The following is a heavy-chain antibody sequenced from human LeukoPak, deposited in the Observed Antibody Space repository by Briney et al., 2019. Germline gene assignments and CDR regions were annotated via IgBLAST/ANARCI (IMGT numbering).Heavy chain of an antibody. D-gene: IGHD3-16*02. CDR2: ISAYNGNT. V-gene: IGHV1-18*01. CDR3: ARVVYGGNDYVWGRYRYTLLDY. J-gene: IGHJ4*02. Sequence: GASVKVSCKASGYTFTSYGISWVRQAPGQGLEWMGWISAYNGNTNYAQKLQGRVTMTTDTSTSTAYMELRSLRSDDTAVYYCARVVYGGNDYVWGRYRYTLLDYWGQGTLVTVSS. CDR1: GYTFTSYG.